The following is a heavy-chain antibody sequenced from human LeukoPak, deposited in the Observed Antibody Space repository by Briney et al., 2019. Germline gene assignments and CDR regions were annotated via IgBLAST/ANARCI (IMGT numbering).Heavy chain of an antibody. Sequence: GGSLRLSCAASGFTFSSYWMSWVRQAPGKGLEWVANIKEDGSDKNYVESMKGRFTISRDNAKNSLYLQMNSLRVEDTAVYYCARDAGYGYDRFDYWGQGTQVTVSS. V-gene: IGHV3-7*01. CDR3: ARDAGYGYDRFDY. D-gene: IGHD5-18*01. CDR2: IKEDGSDK. CDR1: GFTFSSYW. J-gene: IGHJ4*02.